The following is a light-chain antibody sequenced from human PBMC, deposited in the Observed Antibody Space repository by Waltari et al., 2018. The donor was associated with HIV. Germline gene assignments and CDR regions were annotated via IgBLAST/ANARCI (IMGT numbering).Light chain of an antibody. J-gene: IGLJ3*02. CDR3: ALYMTGAKWV. CDR2: STY. Sequence: QTVVTQEPSFSVSPGGTVTLTCALNSDSVSINYYPGWFQQTPGQAPRTLISSTYYRSSGVPDRFSGSILGNKAALTITGAQADDDSVYFCALYMTGAKWVFGGGTKLTVL. CDR1: SDSVSINYY. V-gene: IGLV8-61*01.